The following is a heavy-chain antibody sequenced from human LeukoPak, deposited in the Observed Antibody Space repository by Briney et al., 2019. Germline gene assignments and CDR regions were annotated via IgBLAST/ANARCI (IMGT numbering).Heavy chain of an antibody. CDR2: IYHSGST. CDR1: GGSISSSNW. J-gene: IGHJ4*02. Sequence: PSGTLSLTCAVSGGSISSSNWWSWVRQPPGKGLEWIGEIYHSGSTNYNPSLKSRVTISVDKSKNQFSLKLSSVTAADTAVYYCARDMGIAVAGTWGYWGQGTLVTVSS. CDR3: ARDMGIAVAGTWGY. V-gene: IGHV4-4*02. D-gene: IGHD6-19*01.